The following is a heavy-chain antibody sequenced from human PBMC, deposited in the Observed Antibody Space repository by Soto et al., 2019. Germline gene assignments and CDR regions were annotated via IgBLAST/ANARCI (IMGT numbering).Heavy chain of an antibody. CDR1: GYTFTSYA. Sequence: ASVKVSCKASGYTFTSYAMHWVRQAPGQRLGWMGWINAGNGNTKYSQKFQGRVTITRDTSASTAYMELSSLRSEDTAVYYCAREFSRGYSGYDPYFDYWGQGTLVTVSS. J-gene: IGHJ4*02. CDR3: AREFSRGYSGYDPYFDY. CDR2: INAGNGNT. V-gene: IGHV1-3*01. D-gene: IGHD5-12*01.